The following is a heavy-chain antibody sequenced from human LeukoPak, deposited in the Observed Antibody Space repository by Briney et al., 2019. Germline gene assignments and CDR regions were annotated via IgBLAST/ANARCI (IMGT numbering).Heavy chain of an antibody. D-gene: IGHD3-9*01. V-gene: IGHV3-30*02. Sequence: GGSLRLSCAASGFTFSSFGMHWVRQAPGKGLEWVAFIWYDGSNEYYADSVKGRFTIFRDNSKNTLYLQMNSLRAEDTAVYYCAKDYDTLTGYYSLIDYWGQGTLVTVSS. J-gene: IGHJ4*02. CDR2: IWYDGSNE. CDR3: AKDYDTLTGYYSLIDY. CDR1: GFTFSSFG.